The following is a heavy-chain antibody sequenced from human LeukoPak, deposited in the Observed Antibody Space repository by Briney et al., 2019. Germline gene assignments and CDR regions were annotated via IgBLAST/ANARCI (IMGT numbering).Heavy chain of an antibody. CDR1: GGSISSSSYY. CDR3: ARTYYYDSSGYAPFDY. J-gene: IGHJ4*02. CDR2: IYYSGST. D-gene: IGHD3-22*01. Sequence: SETLSLTCTVSGGSISSSSYYWGWIRQPPGKGLEWIGSIYYSGSTYYNPSLKSRVTISVDTSKNQFSLKLRSVTAADTAVYFCARTYYYDSSGYAPFDYWGQGTLVTVSS. V-gene: IGHV4-39*07.